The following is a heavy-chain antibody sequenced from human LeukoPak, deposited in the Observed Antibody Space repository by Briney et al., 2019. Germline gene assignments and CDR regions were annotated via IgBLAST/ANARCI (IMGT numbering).Heavy chain of an antibody. Sequence: PSETLSLTCSVTGDSIRSGSYYWSWIRHPPGKGLEWIGYIYYDGSTSYNPSLKSRVTISVDTSKNQFSLRLSSVTAADTAVYYCARHGGSYTFDFWGQGVLVTVSS. V-gene: IGHV4-61*01. CDR3: ARHGGSYTFDF. CDR2: IYYDGST. J-gene: IGHJ4*02. D-gene: IGHD1-26*01. CDR1: GDSIRSGSYY.